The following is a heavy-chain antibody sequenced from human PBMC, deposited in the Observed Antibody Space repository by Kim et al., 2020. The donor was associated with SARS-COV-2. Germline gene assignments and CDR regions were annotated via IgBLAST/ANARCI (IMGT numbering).Heavy chain of an antibody. CDR3: ARRMLVADPYNWFDP. CDR2: IKHSGST. V-gene: IGHV4-34*01. J-gene: IGHJ5*02. CDR1: GGSFSGYY. D-gene: IGHD2-15*01. Sequence: SETLSLTCAVYGGSFSGYYWSWIRQPPGKGLEWIGEIKHSGSTNYNPSLKSRVTISVDTYKNQISLKLSSVTAADTAVYYCARRMLVADPYNWFDPWGQGTLVTVSS.